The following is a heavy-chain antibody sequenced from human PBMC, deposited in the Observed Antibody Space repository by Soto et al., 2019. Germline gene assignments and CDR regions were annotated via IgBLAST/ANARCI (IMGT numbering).Heavy chain of an antibody. CDR1: GGSITSGGYY. CDR2: IYYSGFT. Sequence: QVQLQESGPGLVKPSQTLSLTCTVSGGSITSGGYYWSWIRQHPGKGLEWIGYIYYSGFTYYNPSLXXXVTIXVXTXXXXXXXXLSSVTAADXAVYYCARSVFPWGQGTLVTVSS. J-gene: IGHJ5*02. CDR3: ARSVFP. V-gene: IGHV4-31*01.